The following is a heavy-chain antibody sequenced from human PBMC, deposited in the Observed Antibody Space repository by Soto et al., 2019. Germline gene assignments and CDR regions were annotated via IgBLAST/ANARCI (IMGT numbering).Heavy chain of an antibody. Sequence: QVQLVESGGGVVKPGRSLRLSCAASGFTFSSYAMHWVRQAPGKGLEWVAVISYDGSNKYYADSVKGRFTISRDNSKNTLYLQMNSLRAEDTAVYYCARGVVVVAGPLGYWGQGTLVTVSS. CDR2: ISYDGSNK. CDR1: GFTFSSYA. V-gene: IGHV3-30-3*01. CDR3: ARGVVVVAGPLGY. J-gene: IGHJ4*02. D-gene: IGHD2-15*01.